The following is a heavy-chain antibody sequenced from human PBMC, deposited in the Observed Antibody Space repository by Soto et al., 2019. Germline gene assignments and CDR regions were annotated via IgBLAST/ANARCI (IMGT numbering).Heavy chain of an antibody. D-gene: IGHD3-3*01. Sequence: VQSGAEVKKPGASVKVSCKASGSSFSTHHISWLRQATGQGLGWMGWMSPSSGDSGFAHKFMGIVTMTSDNASSTVYLAPARLRPDATAFFCCARGSRLTLSGVVIVPSYFVQWGQGTLVTVSS. V-gene: IGHV1-8*01. CDR1: GSSFSTHH. J-gene: IGHJ4*02. CDR2: MSPSSGDS. CDR3: ARGSRLTLSGVVIVPSYFVQ.